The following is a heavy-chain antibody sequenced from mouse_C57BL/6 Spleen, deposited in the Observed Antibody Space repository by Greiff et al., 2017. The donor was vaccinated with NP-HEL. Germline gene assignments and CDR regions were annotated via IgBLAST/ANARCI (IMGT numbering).Heavy chain of an antibody. CDR1: GYAFSSSW. D-gene: IGHD2-3*01. Sequence: QVQLQQSGPELVKPGASVKISCKASGYAFSSSWMNWVKQRPGKGLEWIGRIYPGDGDTNYKGKFKGKATRTADKASSTAYMQLSSLTSEDSAVYFCARGSDDCYYGGFAYWGQGTLVTVSA. CDR3: ARGSDDCYYGGFAY. CDR2: IYPGDGDT. J-gene: IGHJ3*01. V-gene: IGHV1-82*01.